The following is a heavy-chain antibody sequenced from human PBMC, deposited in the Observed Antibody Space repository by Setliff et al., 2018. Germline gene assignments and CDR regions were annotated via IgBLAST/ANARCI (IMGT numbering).Heavy chain of an antibody. D-gene: IGHD6-6*01. V-gene: IGHV1-8*02. CDR2: MNPNSGNT. J-gene: IGHJ6*03. CDR3: ALEYSNSSPTVYYYMDV. Sequence: ASVKVFCKASGYTFTSYDINWVRQATGQGLEWMGWMNPNSGNTGYAQKFQGRVTMTRNTSISTAYMDLSSLRFEDTAVYYCALEYSNSSPTVYYYMDVWGKGTTVTVSS. CDR1: GYTFTSYD.